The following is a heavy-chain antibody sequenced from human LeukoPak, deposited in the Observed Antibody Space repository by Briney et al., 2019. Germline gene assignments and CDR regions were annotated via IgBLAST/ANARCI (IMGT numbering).Heavy chain of an antibody. V-gene: IGHV1-46*01. Sequence: GIINPSGGSTSYAQKFQGRVTMTRDMSTSTVYMELSSLRSEDTAVYYCARAPNPVPAANSPEDNWFDPWGQGTLVTVSS. J-gene: IGHJ5*02. D-gene: IGHD2-2*01. CDR3: ARAPNPVPAANSPEDNWFDP. CDR2: INPSGGST.